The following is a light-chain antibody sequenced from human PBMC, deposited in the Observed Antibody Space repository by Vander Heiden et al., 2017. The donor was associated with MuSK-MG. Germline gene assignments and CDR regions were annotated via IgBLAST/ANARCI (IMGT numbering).Light chain of an antibody. CDR1: NIGSKS. V-gene: IGLV3-21*02. CDR3: QVWDYV. CDR2: DDS. J-gene: IGLJ1*01. Sequence: SYVVTQPPSVSVAPGQTARITCEANNIGSKSVHWYQQKPGQAPVVVVYDDSDRPSGIPERFSGSNSGNTATLTISRVEAGDEADYYCQVWDYVFGTGTKVTVL.